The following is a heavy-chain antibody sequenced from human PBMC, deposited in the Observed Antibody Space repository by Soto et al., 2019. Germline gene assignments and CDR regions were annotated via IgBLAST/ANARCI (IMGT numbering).Heavy chain of an antibody. CDR3: ARDSSSSWTNNGFDP. CDR1: RFSFNSYS. Sequence: PGGSIRLCCAACRFSFNSYSMNWVRQAPGKGLEWVSSISSSSSYIYYADSVKGRFTISRDNAKNSLYLQMNSLRAEDTAVYYCARDSSSSWTNNGFDPWGQGTLATVSS. CDR2: ISSSSSYI. D-gene: IGHD6-13*01. V-gene: IGHV3-21*01. J-gene: IGHJ5*02.